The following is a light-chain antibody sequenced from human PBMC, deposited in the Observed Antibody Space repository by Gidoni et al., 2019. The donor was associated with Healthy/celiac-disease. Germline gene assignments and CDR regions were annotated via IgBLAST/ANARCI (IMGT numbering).Light chain of an antibody. J-gene: IGKJ1*01. CDR1: QDISNY. CDR2: DAS. V-gene: IGKV1-33*01. Sequence: DIQMTQSPSSLSASVGDRVTITCQASQDISNYLNWYQQKPGKAPKLLIYDASNLETGVPSRFSGSGSGTDVTFTISSLQTEDIATYYGQQYDNLPWTFGQGTKVEIK. CDR3: QQYDNLPWT.